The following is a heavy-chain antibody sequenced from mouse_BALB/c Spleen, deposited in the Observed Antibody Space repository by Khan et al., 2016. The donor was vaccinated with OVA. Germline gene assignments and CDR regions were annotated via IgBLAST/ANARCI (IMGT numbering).Heavy chain of an antibody. CDR3: ARRGYDNYWFAY. V-gene: IGHV14-1*02. CDR2: IDPENGNT. D-gene: IGHD2-1*01. J-gene: IGHJ3*01. CDR1: GFNIKDYY. Sequence: VQLQQPGAELVRPGALVKLSCKASGFNIKDYYMYWVKKRPEQGLEWIGWIDPENGNTIYDPKFQGKASITADSSSNTAYLQLSSLTSMDTAVYYCARRGYDNYWFAYWGQGTLVTVSA.